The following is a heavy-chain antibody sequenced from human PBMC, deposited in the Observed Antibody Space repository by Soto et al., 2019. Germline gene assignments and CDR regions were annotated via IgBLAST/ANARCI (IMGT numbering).Heavy chain of an antibody. CDR1: GYTFSTYA. V-gene: IGHV1-3*05. CDR3: ARGNVRGGCLDY. CDR2: FNGGNGNI. D-gene: IGHD3-10*01. Sequence: QVQLVQSGAEERKPGASVKVSCKASGYTFSTYAMHCVRRAPGQSLKWMGWFNGGNGNIKYSQKFEGRVTITTDTAASTAYMELNMLRSEDTAVYYCARGNVRGGCLDYWGQGTLVSVSS. J-gene: IGHJ4*02.